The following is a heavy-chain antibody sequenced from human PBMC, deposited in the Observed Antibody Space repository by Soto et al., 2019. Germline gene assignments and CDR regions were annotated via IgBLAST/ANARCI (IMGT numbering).Heavy chain of an antibody. D-gene: IGHD6-13*01. Sequence: QVQLQQSGPGLVKPSQTLSLTCAISGDSVSSNSAAWNWIRQSPSRGLEWLGRTYYRSKWYNDYAVSVKSRTTINPDTSKNQFSLQLNSVTPEDTAVYYCAREYSSSWYVGYYYYYMDVWGKGTTVTVSS. CDR2: TYYRSKWYN. CDR1: GDSVSSNSAA. CDR3: AREYSSSWYVGYYYYYMDV. V-gene: IGHV6-1*01. J-gene: IGHJ6*03.